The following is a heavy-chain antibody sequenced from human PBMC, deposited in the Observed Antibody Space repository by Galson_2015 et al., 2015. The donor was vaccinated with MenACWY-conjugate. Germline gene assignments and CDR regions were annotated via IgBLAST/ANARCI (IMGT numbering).Heavy chain of an antibody. V-gene: IGHV3-21*01. CDR1: GFTFTSYA. CDR3: ARDLSYVPVLHFTDTPRGAFDL. J-gene: IGHJ3*01. Sequence: SLRLSCAASGFTFTSYAMNWVRQAPGKGLEWVAAIINISSNIYYADSVKGRFTISRDHANNSLYLQMNNLRSDDTALYYCARDLSYVPVLHFTDTPRGAFDLWGQGTLVPVSS. CDR2: IINISSNI. D-gene: IGHD2-15*01.